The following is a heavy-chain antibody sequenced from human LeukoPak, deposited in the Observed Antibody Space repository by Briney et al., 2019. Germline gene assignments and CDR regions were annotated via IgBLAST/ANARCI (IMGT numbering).Heavy chain of an antibody. CDR2: ISAYNGNT. CDR1: GYTFTSYG. V-gene: IGHV1-18*01. J-gene: IGHJ4*02. Sequence: ASVKVSCKASGYTFTSYGISWVRQAPGQGLEWMGWISAYNGNTNYAQKLQGRVTRTTDTSTSTAYMELRSLRSDDTAVYYCARDQGYNPPPGFDYWGQGTLVTVSS. CDR3: ARDQGYNPPPGFDY. D-gene: IGHD5-24*01.